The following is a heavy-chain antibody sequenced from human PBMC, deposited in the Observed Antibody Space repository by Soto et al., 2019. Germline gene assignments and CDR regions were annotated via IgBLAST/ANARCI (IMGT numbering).Heavy chain of an antibody. D-gene: IGHD4-17*01. Sequence: PSETLSLTCTVSGGSISPYYWSWIRQPRVKGLEWIGYIYYTGSTKYNPSLKSRVTISVDTTKNQFSLRLSSVTAADTAVYYCVRVGGYYGDYPNFDYWGQGTLVTVS. CDR3: VRVGGYYGDYPNFDY. J-gene: IGHJ4*02. CDR2: IYYTGST. V-gene: IGHV4-59*01. CDR1: GGSISPYY.